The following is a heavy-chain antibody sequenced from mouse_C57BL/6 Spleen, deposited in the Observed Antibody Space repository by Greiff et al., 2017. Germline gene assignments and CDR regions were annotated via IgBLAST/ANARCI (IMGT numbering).Heavy chain of an antibody. CDR3: ARQGTYGSSYDYFDY. CDR1: GYSITSGYY. V-gene: IGHV3-6*01. CDR2: ISYDGSN. J-gene: IGHJ2*01. Sequence: ESGPGLVKPSPSLSLTCSVTGYSITSGYYWNWIRQFPGNKLEWMGNISYDGSNNYNPSLKNRISITRDTSKKQFFLKLNSVTTEDTATYYCARQGTYGSSYDYFDYWGQGTTLTVSS. D-gene: IGHD1-1*01.